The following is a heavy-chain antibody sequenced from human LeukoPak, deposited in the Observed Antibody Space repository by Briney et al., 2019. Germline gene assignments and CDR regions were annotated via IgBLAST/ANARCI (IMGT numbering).Heavy chain of an antibody. V-gene: IGHV1-24*01. D-gene: IGHD3-16*02. Sequence: ASVKASCKVSGYTHTELSMHWVRQAPGKGLEWMGGFDPEDGETIYAQKFQGRVTMTEDTSTDTAYMELSSLRSEDTAVYYCATARRYYDYVWGSYPPPPFDYWGQGTLVTVSS. CDR1: GYTHTELS. J-gene: IGHJ4*02. CDR2: FDPEDGET. CDR3: ATARRYYDYVWGSYPPPPFDY.